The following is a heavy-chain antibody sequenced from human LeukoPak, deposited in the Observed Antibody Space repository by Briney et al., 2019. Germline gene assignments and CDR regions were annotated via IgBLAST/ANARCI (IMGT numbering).Heavy chain of an antibody. CDR3: ARDKAAAAGTGGNWFDP. J-gene: IGHJ5*02. CDR1: GGSISSYY. CDR2: IYYSGST. Sequence: NPSETLSLTCTVSGGSISSYYWGWLRQPPGKGLEWIGSIYYSGSTYYNPSLKSRVTISADTSKNQFSLKLSSVTAADTAVYYCARDKAAAAGTGGNWFDPWGQGTLVTVSS. V-gene: IGHV4-39*07. D-gene: IGHD6-13*01.